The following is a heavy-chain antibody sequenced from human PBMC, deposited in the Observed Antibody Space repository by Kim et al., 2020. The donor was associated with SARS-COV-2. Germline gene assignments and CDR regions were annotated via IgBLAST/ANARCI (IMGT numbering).Heavy chain of an antibody. CDR2: IYWNDDK. CDR1: GFSLSTSGVG. J-gene: IGHJ4*02. Sequence: SGPTLVNPTQTLTLTCTFSGFSLSTSGVGVGWIRQPPGKALEWLALIYWNDDKRYSPSLKSRLTITKDTSKNQVVLTMTNMDPVDTATYYCAHSQNDVEGWAEPYFDYWGQGTLVTVSS. CDR3: AHSQNDVEGWAEPYFDY. D-gene: IGHD1-1*01. V-gene: IGHV2-5*01.